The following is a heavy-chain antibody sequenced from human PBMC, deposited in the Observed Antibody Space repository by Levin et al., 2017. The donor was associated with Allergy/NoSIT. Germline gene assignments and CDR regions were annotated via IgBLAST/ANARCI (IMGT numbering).Heavy chain of an antibody. CDR1: GVAFSSYS. J-gene: IGHJ3*02. CDR3: AGMKRNILQAFGI. D-gene: IGHD2/OR15-2a*01. V-gene: IGHV3-48*02. Sequence: GESLKISCVASGVAFSSYSMNWVRQAPGKGLEWISYISSSSSSIDYADSVKGRFTISRDNAKNSLFLQMDSLRDEYTAVYYCAGMKRNILQAFGIWGQGTMVTVSS. CDR2: ISSSSSSI.